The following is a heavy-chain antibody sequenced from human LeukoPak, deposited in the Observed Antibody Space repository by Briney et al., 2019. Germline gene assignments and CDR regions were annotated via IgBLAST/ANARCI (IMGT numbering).Heavy chain of an antibody. J-gene: IGHJ5*02. CDR3: AKDSGGWSLS. V-gene: IGHV3-48*03. Sequence: PGGSLGLSCAASGFMFSVSEMNWVRQALGKGLEWISYINDKGSPKAFADSVKGRFLVSRDNAKNSLYLQMNSLRADDTAVYYCAKDSGGWSLSWGQGTLVTVSS. D-gene: IGHD2-15*01. CDR1: GFMFSVSE. CDR2: INDKGSPK.